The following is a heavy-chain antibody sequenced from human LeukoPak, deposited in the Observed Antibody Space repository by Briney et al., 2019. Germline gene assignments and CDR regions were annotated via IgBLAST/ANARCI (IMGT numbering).Heavy chain of an antibody. V-gene: IGHV4-34*01. Sequence: SETLSLTCAVYGGSFSGYYWTWIRQPPGKGLEWIGEINHTGGTNYNPSLTSRVTISVDTSKSQFSLKLSSVTAADTAVYYCARGWVTTTSYYYYGMDVWGRGTTVTVSS. CDR1: GGSFSGYY. CDR3: ARGWVTTTSYYYYGMDV. D-gene: IGHD2-21*02. CDR2: INHTGGT. J-gene: IGHJ6*04.